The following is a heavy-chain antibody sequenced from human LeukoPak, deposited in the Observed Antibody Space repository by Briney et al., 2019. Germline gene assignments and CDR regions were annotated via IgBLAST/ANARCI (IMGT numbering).Heavy chain of an antibody. D-gene: IGHD2-21*02. CDR1: GLSVGSNY. CDR3: VREERGANLHGDWYFDY. CDR2: IYSGADST. J-gene: IGHJ4*02. Sequence: GGSLRLSCAASGLSVGSNYMTWVRQAPGKGLEWVSVIYSGADSTYYADSVKGRFTISRDNSKNTLYLQMNSLRAEDTAVYYCVREERGANLHGDWYFDYWGQGTLVTVSS. V-gene: IGHV3-53*01.